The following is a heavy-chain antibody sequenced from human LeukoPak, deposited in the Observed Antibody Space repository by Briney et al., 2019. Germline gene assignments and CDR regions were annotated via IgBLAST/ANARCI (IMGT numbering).Heavy chain of an antibody. D-gene: IGHD2-15*01. V-gene: IGHV4-59*08. CDR3: ARRMKLAAKGDAFDI. Sequence: SETLFLTCTVSGDSINSDYWNWIRQPPGKGLEWIGFIYYSGSTNYNPSLKSRVTISVDASRSHFSLKLNSVTAADTAVYYCARRMKLAAKGDAFDIWGQGTMATVSS. J-gene: IGHJ3*02. CDR1: GDSINSDY. CDR2: IYYSGST.